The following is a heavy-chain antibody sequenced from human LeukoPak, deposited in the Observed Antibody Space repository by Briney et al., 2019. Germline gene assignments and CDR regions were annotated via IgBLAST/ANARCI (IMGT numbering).Heavy chain of an antibody. D-gene: IGHD2-15*01. J-gene: IGHJ4*02. CDR1: GGSISSYY. V-gene: IGHV4-59*08. Sequence: SETLSLTCTVSGGSISSYYWSWIRQPPGKGLEWIGYIYYSGSTNYNPSLKSRVTISVDTSKNQFSLKLSSVTAADAAVYYCARHRVVVAADSYYFDYWGQGTLVTVSS. CDR3: ARHRVVVAADSYYFDY. CDR2: IYYSGST.